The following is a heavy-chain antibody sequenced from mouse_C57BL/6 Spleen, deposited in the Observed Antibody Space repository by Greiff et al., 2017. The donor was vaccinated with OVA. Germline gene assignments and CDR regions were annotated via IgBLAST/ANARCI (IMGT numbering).Heavy chain of an antibody. CDR1: GFTFSDYG. V-gene: IGHV5-17*01. CDR2: ISSGSSTI. Sequence: DVKLVESGGGLVKPGGSLKLSCAASGFTFSDYGMHWVRQAPEHGLEWVAYISSGSSTIYYADTVKGRFTISRDNAKNTLFLQMTSLRSEDTAMXYCARDYFGYWGQGTTLTVSS. J-gene: IGHJ2*01. CDR3: ARDYFGY.